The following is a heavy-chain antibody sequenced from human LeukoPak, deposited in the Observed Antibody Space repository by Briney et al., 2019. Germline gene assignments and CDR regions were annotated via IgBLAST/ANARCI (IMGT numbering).Heavy chain of an antibody. CDR1: GYTFTSYY. D-gene: IGHD3-22*01. Sequence: ASVKVSCKASGYTFTSYYMHWVRQAPGQGLEWMGIINPSGGSTSYAQKFQGRVTMTRDMSTSTVYMELSSLRSEDTVVYYCARAGITMIVGGNDWFDPWGQGTLVTVSS. J-gene: IGHJ5*02. V-gene: IGHV1-46*01. CDR3: ARAGITMIVGGNDWFDP. CDR2: INPSGGST.